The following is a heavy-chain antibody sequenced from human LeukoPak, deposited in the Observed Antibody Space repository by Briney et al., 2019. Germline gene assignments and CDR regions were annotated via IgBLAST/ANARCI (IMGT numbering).Heavy chain of an antibody. V-gene: IGHV3-30*04. J-gene: IGHJ4*02. CDR1: GFTFSIYT. CDR3: AREAYSGWFDY. Sequence: GGSLRLSCAASGFTFSIYTIHWVRQAPGKGLEWVAVISYDERNKFYADSVKGRFTISRDSSTNTLYLQMNNLRVEDTAVYSCAREAYSGWFDYWGQGTLVTVSS. CDR2: ISYDERNK. D-gene: IGHD6-19*01.